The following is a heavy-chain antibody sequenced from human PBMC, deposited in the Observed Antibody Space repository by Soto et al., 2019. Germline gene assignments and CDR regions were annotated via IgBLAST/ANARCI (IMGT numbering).Heavy chain of an antibody. V-gene: IGHV5-51*01. CDR1: GYSLTTYW. CDR3: ARPRPSYQDAFDI. D-gene: IGHD3-16*02. CDR2: IYLGDSDV. Sequence: GESLKISCKGSGYSLTTYWIGWVRQMPGKGLEWMGFIYLGDSDVRYSPSFQGQVTISADKSITTAYLQWSRLKASDSAMYYCARPRPSYQDAFDIWGQGTMVTVSS. J-gene: IGHJ3*02.